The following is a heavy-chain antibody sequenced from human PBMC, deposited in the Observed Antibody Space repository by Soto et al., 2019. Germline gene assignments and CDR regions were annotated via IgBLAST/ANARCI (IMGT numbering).Heavy chain of an antibody. Sequence: QVQLVQSGAEVKKPGSSVKVSCKASGGTFSSYAISWVRQAPGQGLEWMGGIIPIFGTANYAQKFQGRVTITADESTSTGYMELSSLRSEDTAVYYCARGPRGYSYGSYYFDYWGQGTLVTVSS. CDR1: GGTFSSYA. J-gene: IGHJ4*02. V-gene: IGHV1-69*12. D-gene: IGHD5-18*01. CDR2: IIPIFGTA. CDR3: ARGPRGYSYGSYYFDY.